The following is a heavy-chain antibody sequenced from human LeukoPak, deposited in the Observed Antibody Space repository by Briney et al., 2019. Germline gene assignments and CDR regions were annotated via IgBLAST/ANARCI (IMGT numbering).Heavy chain of an antibody. CDR2: ITSSGTTI. D-gene: IGHD3-10*02. CDR1: GFTFSAYD. CDR3: AELGITMIGGV. V-gene: IGHV3-48*03. Sequence: GGSLRLSCATSGFTFSAYDMNWVRQAPGKGLEWVSHITSSGTTIYYADSVKGRFTISRDNAKNSVYLEMNSLRVEDTAVYYCAELGITMIGGVWGKGTTVTISS. J-gene: IGHJ6*04.